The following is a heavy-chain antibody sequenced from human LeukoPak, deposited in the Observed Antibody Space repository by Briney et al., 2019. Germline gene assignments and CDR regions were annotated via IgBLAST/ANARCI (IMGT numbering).Heavy chain of an antibody. CDR2: INHSGST. D-gene: IGHD2-2*01. CDR1: GGSFSGYY. V-gene: IGHV4-34*01. Sequence: SETLSLTCAVYGGSFSGYYWSWIRQPPGKGLEWIGEINHSGSTNYNPSLKSRVTISVDTSKNQFSLKLSSVTAADTAVYYCARGAAAMRGPSKYNWFDPWGQGTLVTVSS. J-gene: IGHJ5*02. CDR3: ARGAAAMRGPSKYNWFDP.